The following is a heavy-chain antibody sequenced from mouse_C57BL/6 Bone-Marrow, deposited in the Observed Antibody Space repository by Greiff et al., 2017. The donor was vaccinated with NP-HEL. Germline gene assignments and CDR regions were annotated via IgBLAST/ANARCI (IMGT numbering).Heavy chain of an antibody. CDR2: IHPNSGST. V-gene: IGHV1-64*01. Sequence: VQLQQPGAELVKPGASVKLSCKASGYTFTSYCMHWVKQRPGQGLEWIGMIHPNSGSTNYNEKFKSKATLTVDKSSSTAYMQLSSLTSEDSAVYYCARRGVVTTGFAYWGQGTLVTVSA. D-gene: IGHD2-1*01. CDR1: GYTFTSYC. CDR3: ARRGVVTTGFAY. J-gene: IGHJ3*01.